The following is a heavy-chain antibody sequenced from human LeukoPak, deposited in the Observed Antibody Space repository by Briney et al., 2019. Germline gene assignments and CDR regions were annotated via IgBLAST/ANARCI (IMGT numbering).Heavy chain of an antibody. Sequence: PSQTLSLTCTVSGGSISSGDYYWSWIRQPPGKGLEWIGYIYYSGSTYYNPSLKSRVTISVDTSKNQFSLKLSSVTAADTAVYYCARLYRRYCSSTSCANRAEYFQHWGQGTLVTVSS. V-gene: IGHV4-30-4*08. CDR2: IYYSGST. CDR3: ARLYRRYCSSTSCANRAEYFQH. J-gene: IGHJ1*01. D-gene: IGHD2-2*01. CDR1: GGSISSGDYY.